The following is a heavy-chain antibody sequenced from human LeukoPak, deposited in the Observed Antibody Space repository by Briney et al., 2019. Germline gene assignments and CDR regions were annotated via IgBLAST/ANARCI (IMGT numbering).Heavy chain of an antibody. J-gene: IGHJ1*01. V-gene: IGHV1-18*01. Sequence: ASVKVSCKASGYSFTSYGFSWVRQAPGQGLEWMGWISAYNGHTEYAQKFQGRVTMTTDTSTSTAYTELRSLRSDDTAVYFCARDRARSAMAREFQHWGQGTQVTVSS. CDR3: ARDRARSAMAREFQH. D-gene: IGHD2-2*01. CDR1: GYSFTSYG. CDR2: ISAYNGHT.